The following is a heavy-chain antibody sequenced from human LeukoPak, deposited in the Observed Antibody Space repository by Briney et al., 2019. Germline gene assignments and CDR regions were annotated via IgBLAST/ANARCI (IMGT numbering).Heavy chain of an antibody. J-gene: IGHJ4*02. CDR1: GFTFDDYA. V-gene: IGHV3-9*01. D-gene: IGHD1-26*01. Sequence: SLRLSCAASGFTFDDYAMHWVRQAPGKGLEWVSGISWNSGSIGYADSVKGRFTISRDNAKNSLYLQMNSLRAEDTALYYCAKDKWHVGATPFDYWGQGTLVTVSS. CDR3: AKDKWHVGATPFDY. CDR2: ISWNSGSI.